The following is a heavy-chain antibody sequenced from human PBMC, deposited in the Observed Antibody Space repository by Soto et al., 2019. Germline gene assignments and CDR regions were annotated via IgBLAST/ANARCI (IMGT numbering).Heavy chain of an antibody. CDR3: ARVPSRDIVRVPSAMTRANWFDP. J-gene: IGHJ5*02. CDR1: GYSFMNYG. Sequence: ASVKVSCKASGYSFMNYGISWVRQAPGQGLEWMGWISAYNGNKNYGQSFQDRLTLTTDTSTTTAYMELRSLRSDDTAVYYCARVPSRDIVRVPSAMTRANWFDPWG. CDR2: ISAYNGNK. V-gene: IGHV1-18*01. D-gene: IGHD2-2*01.